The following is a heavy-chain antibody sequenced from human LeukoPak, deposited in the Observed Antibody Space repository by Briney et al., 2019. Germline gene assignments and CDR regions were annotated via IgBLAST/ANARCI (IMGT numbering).Heavy chain of an antibody. CDR2: IYYSGST. CDR3: ARVSIRAEVPVDP. CDR1: GGSISSYY. V-gene: IGHV4-59*12. D-gene: IGHD4/OR15-4a*01. J-gene: IGHJ5*02. Sequence: SETLSLTCTVSGGSISSYYWSWIRQPPGKGLEWIGYIYYSGSTNYNPSLKSRVTISVDTSKNQFSLKLSSVTAADTAVYYCARVSIRAEVPVDPWGQGTLVTVSS.